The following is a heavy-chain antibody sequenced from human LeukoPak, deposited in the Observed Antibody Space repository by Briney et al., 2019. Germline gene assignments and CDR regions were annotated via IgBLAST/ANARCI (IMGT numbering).Heavy chain of an antibody. J-gene: IGHJ6*03. D-gene: IGHD3-22*01. CDR1: GGSFSGYY. CDR2: INHSGST. Sequence: SETLSLTCAVYGGSFSGYYWSWIRQPPGKGLEWIGEINHSGSTNYNPSLKSRVTISVDTSKTQFSLKLRSVTAADTAVYYCARGRYYYDSSGPGKNYYMDVWGKGTTVTVSS. V-gene: IGHV4-34*01. CDR3: ARGRYYYDSSGPGKNYYMDV.